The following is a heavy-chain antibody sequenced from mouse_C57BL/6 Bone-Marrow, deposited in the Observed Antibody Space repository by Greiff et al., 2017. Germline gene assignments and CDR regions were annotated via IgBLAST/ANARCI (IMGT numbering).Heavy chain of an antibody. CDR3: ARGGYDGYPWFAY. CDR2: IYPGNGDT. Sequence: QVQLQQSGAELVRPGASVKMSCKASGYTFTSYNMHWVQQTPRQGLEWIGAIYPGNGDTSYNQKFKGKATLTVDKSSSTAYMQLSSLTSDDSAVYFCARGGYDGYPWFAYWGQGTLVTVSA. D-gene: IGHD2-3*01. V-gene: IGHV1-12*01. J-gene: IGHJ3*01. CDR1: GYTFTSYN.